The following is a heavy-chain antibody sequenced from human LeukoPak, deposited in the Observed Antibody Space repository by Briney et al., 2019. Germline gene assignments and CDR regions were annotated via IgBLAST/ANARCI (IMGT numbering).Heavy chain of an antibody. V-gene: IGHV3-30*03. Sequence: GGSLRLSCTASGFNFSNYGMHWVRQAPGKGLEWVAVTAYDGSDKYYADSVKGRFTISRDNSKDTLYLQINSLRAEDTAVYYCGRVAPGGRHIDYWGQGTLVTVSS. CDR3: GRVAPGGRHIDY. CDR1: GFNFSNYG. D-gene: IGHD2-15*01. J-gene: IGHJ4*02. CDR2: TAYDGSDK.